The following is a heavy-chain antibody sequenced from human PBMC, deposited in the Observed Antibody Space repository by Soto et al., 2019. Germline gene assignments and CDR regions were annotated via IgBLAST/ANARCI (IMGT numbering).Heavy chain of an antibody. CDR1: GFTFSNAW. Sequence: GGSLRLSCAASGFTFSNAWMSWVRQAPGKGLEWVGRIKSKTDGGTTDYAAPVKGRFTISRDDSKNTLYLQMNSLKTEDTAVYYCTTRLPGGDRGGAFDIWGQGTMVTVSS. J-gene: IGHJ3*02. CDR2: IKSKTDGGTT. D-gene: IGHD4-17*01. CDR3: TTRLPGGDRGGAFDI. V-gene: IGHV3-15*01.